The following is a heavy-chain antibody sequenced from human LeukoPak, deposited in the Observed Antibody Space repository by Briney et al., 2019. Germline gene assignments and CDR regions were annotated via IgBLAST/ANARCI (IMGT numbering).Heavy chain of an antibody. Sequence: LRLSCATSGFTFNNNAMSWIRQPPGKGLEWMGYTYYSGSTHYNPSLTSRVTISVDTSKNQFSLRLSSVTAADTAIYYCARGPFRGTGDGALDIWGQGTMVTVS. CDR3: ARGPFRGTGDGALDI. D-gene: IGHD1-26*01. V-gene: IGHV4-59*01. CDR2: TYYSGST. CDR1: GFTFNNNA. J-gene: IGHJ3*02.